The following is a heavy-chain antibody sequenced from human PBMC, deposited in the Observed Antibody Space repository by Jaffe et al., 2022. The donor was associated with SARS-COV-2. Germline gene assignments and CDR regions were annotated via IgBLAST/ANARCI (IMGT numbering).Heavy chain of an antibody. CDR2: GSHDGRA. D-gene: IGHD3-9*01. J-gene: IGHJ6*02. Sequence: QLQLQESGPGLVKSSDTLSLTCTVSGGSITTNFYYWGWIRQPPGKGLEWIASGSHDGRAYYNPSLMGRATMSVDTSKNQLSLSLRSVTAADMAVYYCARHPYDKGRYYYYGVDVWGHGTTVTVSS. CDR1: GGSITTNFYY. CDR3: ARHPYDKGRYYYYGVDV. V-gene: IGHV4-39*01.